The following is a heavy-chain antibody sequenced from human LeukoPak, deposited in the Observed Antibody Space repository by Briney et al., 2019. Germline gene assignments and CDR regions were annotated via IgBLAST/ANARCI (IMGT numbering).Heavy chain of an antibody. CDR3: VRDDHDYDTTGFYHFDH. J-gene: IGHJ4*02. Sequence: GGSLRLSCAASGFTFSDYYMDWVRQAPGKGLEWVGRTRDKANSYSTEYAASVKGRFTISRDDSKNSLYLQMNSLKTEDTAVYYCVRDDHDYDTTGFYHFDHWGQGALVTVSS. CDR1: GFTFSDYY. D-gene: IGHD4-17*01. CDR2: TRDKANSYST. V-gene: IGHV3-72*01.